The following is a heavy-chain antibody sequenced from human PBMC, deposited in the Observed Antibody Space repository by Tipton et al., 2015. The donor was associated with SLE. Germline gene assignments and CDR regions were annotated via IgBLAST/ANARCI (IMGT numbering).Heavy chain of an antibody. V-gene: IGHV5-51*01. D-gene: IGHD5-18*01. CDR1: GYTFSTYW. Sequence: QLVQSGGEVKKPGESLKISCEGSGYTFSTYWIAWVRQMPGKGLEWMGVIYPGDSDTRYSPSFQGQVTISADKSISTAYMQWSSLKASDTAIYYCARQYSSSLMDVWGKGTTVTVSS. J-gene: IGHJ6*04. CDR3: ARQYSSSLMDV. CDR2: IYPGDSDT.